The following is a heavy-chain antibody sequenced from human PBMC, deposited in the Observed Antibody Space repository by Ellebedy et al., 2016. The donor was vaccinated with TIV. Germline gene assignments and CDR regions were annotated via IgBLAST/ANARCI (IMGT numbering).Heavy chain of an antibody. V-gene: IGHV3-7*01. Sequence: GESLKISCTTSGITFSNAWMSWVRQAPGKGLEWVANITHDGSEKKYVDSVKGRFTISRDNAKNSLYLQMNSLGAEDTAVYYYARSSYERAFDIWGLGTMVTVSS. CDR3: ARSSYERAFDI. CDR2: ITHDGSEK. J-gene: IGHJ3*02. D-gene: IGHD5-12*01. CDR1: GITFSNAW.